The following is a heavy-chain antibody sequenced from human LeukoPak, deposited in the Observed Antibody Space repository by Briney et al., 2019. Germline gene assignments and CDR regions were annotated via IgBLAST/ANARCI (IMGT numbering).Heavy chain of an antibody. CDR2: ISSSSSYI. CDR1: GFTFSSYS. J-gene: IGHJ3*02. D-gene: IGHD3-3*01. Sequence: PGGSLRLSCAASGFTFSSYSMNWVRQAPGKGLEWVSSISSSSSYIYYADSVKGRFTISRDNAKNSLYLQMNSLRSEDTAVYYCARGRTQTYYDFWSGYVGYYDAFDIWGQGTMVTVSS. CDR3: ARGRTQTYYDFWSGYVGYYDAFDI. V-gene: IGHV3-21*04.